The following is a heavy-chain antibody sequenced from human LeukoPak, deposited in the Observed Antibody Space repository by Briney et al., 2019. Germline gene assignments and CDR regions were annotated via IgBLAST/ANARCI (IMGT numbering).Heavy chain of an antibody. V-gene: IGHV1-69*05. CDR1: GGTFSSYA. CDR3: ARGLHYYDSSGYYLS. Sequence: SVKVSCKASGGTFSSYAISWVRQAPGQGLEWMGGIIPIFGTANYAQKFQGRVTMTRNTSISTAYMELSSLRSEDTAVYYCARGLHYYDSSGYYLSWGQGTLVTVSS. J-gene: IGHJ4*02. CDR2: IIPIFGTA. D-gene: IGHD3-22*01.